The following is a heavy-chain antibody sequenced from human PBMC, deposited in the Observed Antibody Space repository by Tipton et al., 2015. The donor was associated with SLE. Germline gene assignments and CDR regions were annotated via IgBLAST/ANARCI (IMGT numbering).Heavy chain of an antibody. CDR3: AREGRLAQNHAVDI. CDR2: IYYSGNT. Sequence: TLSLTCTVSGGSISSGDYYWNWIRQYPGKGLEWIGYIYYSGNTYYNPSLKSRVTISMDTSKNQFSLELSSVTAADTAVYYCAREGRLAQNHAVDIWGQGTMVTVSS. CDR1: GGSISSGDYY. D-gene: IGHD6-25*01. J-gene: IGHJ3*02. V-gene: IGHV4-31*03.